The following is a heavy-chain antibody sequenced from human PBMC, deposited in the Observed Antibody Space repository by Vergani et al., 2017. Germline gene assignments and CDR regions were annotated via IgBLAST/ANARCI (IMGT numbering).Heavy chain of an antibody. CDR1: GFTVSSNY. V-gene: IGHV3-53*01. CDR2: IYSGGST. Sequence: EVQLVESGGGLIQPGGSLRLSCAASGFTVSSNYMSWVRQAPGKGLEWVSVIYSGGSTYYADSVKGRFTISRDNSKNTLYLPMNSLRAEDTAVYYCARGRGYSYGYVYYFDYWGQGTLVTVSS. J-gene: IGHJ4*02. D-gene: IGHD5-18*01. CDR3: ARGRGYSYGYVYYFDY.